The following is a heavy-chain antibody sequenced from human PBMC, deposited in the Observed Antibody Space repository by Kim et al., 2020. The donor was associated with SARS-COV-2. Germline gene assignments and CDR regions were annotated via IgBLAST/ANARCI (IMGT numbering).Heavy chain of an antibody. J-gene: IGHJ5*02. V-gene: IGHV1-69*13. CDR3: TTDGGDP. CDR2: IIPLFGSP. CDR1: GCTFNNFA. Sequence: SVKVSCKASGCTFNNFAISWVRQAPGQGLEWLGGIIPLFGSPNYAQTFQDRVTITADESTSTAFMSLSSLRSDDTAVYYCTTDGGDPWGQGTLVSVSS. D-gene: IGHD3-16*01.